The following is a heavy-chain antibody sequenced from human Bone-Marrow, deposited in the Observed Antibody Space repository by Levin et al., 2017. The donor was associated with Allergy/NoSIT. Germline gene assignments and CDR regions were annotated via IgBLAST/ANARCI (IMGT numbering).Heavy chain of an antibody. CDR2: ISGSGGST. CDR1: GFTFSSYA. V-gene: IGHV3-23*01. Sequence: PGGSLRLSCAASGFTFSSYAMSWVRQAPGKGLEWVSAISGSGGSTYYADSVKGRFTISRDNSKNTLYLQMNSLRAEDTAVYYCAKDPGYSGYDYRAERPTTPDYWGQGTLVTVSS. J-gene: IGHJ4*02. D-gene: IGHD5-12*01. CDR3: AKDPGYSGYDYRAERPTTPDY.